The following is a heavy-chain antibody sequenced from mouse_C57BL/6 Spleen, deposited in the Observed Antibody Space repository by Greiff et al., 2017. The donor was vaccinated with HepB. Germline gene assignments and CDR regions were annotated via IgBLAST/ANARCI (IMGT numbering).Heavy chain of an antibody. D-gene: IGHD1-1*01. CDR1: GFNIKDYY. CDR2: IDPEDGEN. Sequence: VQLQQSGAELVKPGASVKLSCTASGFNIKDYYMHWVKQRTEQGLEWIGRIDPEDGENKYAPKFQGKATITADTSANTAYLQLSSLTSEDTAVYYCARDYGRPKGFAYWGQGTLVTVSA. J-gene: IGHJ3*01. V-gene: IGHV14-2*01. CDR3: ARDYGRPKGFAY.